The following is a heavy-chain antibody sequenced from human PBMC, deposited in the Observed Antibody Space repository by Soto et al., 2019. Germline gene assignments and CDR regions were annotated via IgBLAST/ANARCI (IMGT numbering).Heavy chain of an antibody. CDR2: ISGSGGST. J-gene: IGHJ6*02. Sequence: GGSLRLSCAASGFTFSSYAMSWVRQAPGKGLEWVSAISGSGGSTYYADSVKGRFTISRDNSKNTLYLQMNSLRAEDTAVYYCAREYSVFSGEPTHENYYGMDVWGQGTTVTVSS. CDR1: GFTFSSYA. V-gene: IGHV3-23*01. CDR3: AREYSVFSGEPTHENYYGMDV. D-gene: IGHD1-26*01.